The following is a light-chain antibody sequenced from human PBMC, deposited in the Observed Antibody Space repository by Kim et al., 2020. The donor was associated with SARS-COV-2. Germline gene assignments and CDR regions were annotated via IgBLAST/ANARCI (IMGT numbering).Light chain of an antibody. CDR3: QQYNNWPIT. V-gene: IGKV3-15*01. Sequence: SPVERATPSSSTRHSINVLLAWYYQRPRHGPRLLMYCASPTASGIPARFCASGSGTEFTLTISTVQSEDLAIYYCQQYNNWPITFGQGTRLEIK. CDR2: CAS. J-gene: IGKJ5*01. CDR1: HSINVL.